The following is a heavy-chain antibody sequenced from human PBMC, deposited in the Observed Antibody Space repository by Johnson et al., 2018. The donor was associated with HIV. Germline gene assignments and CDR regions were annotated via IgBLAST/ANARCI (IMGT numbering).Heavy chain of an antibody. Sequence: QVQLVESGGGLVQPGGSLRLSCAASGFTFSSYAMHWVRQAPGKGLEWVAVISYDGSNKYYADSVKGRFPISRDSSKNTLYLQMNSLRAEDTAVYYCATSLYYYDSSGFSFDAFDIWGQGTLVTVSS. J-gene: IGHJ3*02. D-gene: IGHD3-22*01. V-gene: IGHV3-30-3*01. CDR2: ISYDGSNK. CDR3: ATSLYYYDSSGFSFDAFDI. CDR1: GFTFSSYA.